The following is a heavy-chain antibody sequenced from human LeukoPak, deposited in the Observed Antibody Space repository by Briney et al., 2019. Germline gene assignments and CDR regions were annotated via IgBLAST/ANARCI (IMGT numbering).Heavy chain of an antibody. CDR3: ARALSDYGDYRFDY. CDR1: GGSISSYY. J-gene: IGHJ4*02. V-gene: IGHV4-59*01. Sequence: SETLSLTCTVSGGSISSYYWSWIRQPPGKGREWIGYIYYSGSTNYNPSLKSRVTISVDTSKNQFSLKLSSVTAADTAVYYCARALSDYGDYRFDYWGQGTLVTVSS. D-gene: IGHD4-17*01. CDR2: IYYSGST.